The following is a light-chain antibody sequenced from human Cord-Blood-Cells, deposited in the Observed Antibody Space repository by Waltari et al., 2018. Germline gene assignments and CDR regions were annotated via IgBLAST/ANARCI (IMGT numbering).Light chain of an antibody. J-gene: IGKJ2*01. CDR3: QQYGSSPYT. CDR2: GES. CDR1: QSVSSSN. V-gene: IGKV3-20*01. Sequence: ETVLTQSLVTLSFCTGERATHSCRASQSVSSSNLAWYEQKPRQAPSLLIYGESSRATSIPDRFSGSGSGTDFTLTISRLEPEDFAVYYCQQYGSSPYTFGQGTRLEIK.